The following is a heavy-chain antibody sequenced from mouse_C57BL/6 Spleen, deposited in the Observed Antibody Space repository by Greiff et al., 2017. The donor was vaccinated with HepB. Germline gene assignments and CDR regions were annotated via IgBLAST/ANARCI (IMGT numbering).Heavy chain of an antibody. V-gene: IGHV5-17*01. CDR1: GFTFSDYG. D-gene: IGHD2-4*01. J-gene: IGHJ3*01. Sequence: EVKVEESGGGLVKPGGSLKLSCAASGFTFSDYGMHWVRQAPEKGLEWVAYISSGSSTIYYADTVKGRFTISRDNAKNTLFLQMTSLRSEDTAMYYCARRGDYDYDRLIFAYWGQGTLVTVSA. CDR2: ISSGSSTI. CDR3: ARRGDYDYDRLIFAY.